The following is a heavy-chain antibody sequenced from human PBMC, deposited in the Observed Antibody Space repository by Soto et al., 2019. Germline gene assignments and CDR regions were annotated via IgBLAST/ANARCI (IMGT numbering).Heavy chain of an antibody. J-gene: IGHJ4*02. CDR1: GLTVSNNY. V-gene: IGHV3-66*01. D-gene: IGHD6-13*01. CDR2: ISGGGST. CDR3: ARDPRKGYRSSWYVPYFDY. Sequence: GGSLRLSCAASGLTVSNNYMSWVRQAPGKGLEWVSVISGGGSTDYGDSVKGRFTISRDNSKNMLHLQMNSLRAEDTAVYYCARDPRKGYRSSWYVPYFDYWGQGALVTVSS.